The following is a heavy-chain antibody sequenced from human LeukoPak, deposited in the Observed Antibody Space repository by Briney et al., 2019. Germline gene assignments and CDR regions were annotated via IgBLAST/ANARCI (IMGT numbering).Heavy chain of an antibody. J-gene: IGHJ4*02. CDR3: ARGGVYSYGYFDY. CDR2: INAGDGNT. V-gene: IGHV1-3*01. Sequence: GASVKVSCKASGYTVTSYAIHWVRQAPGQRLEWMGWINAGDGNTKYAQNFQDRVTITSDTSASTAYMESSSLRSEDTAVYYCARGGVYSYGYFDYWGQGTLVTVSS. D-gene: IGHD3-16*01. CDR1: GYTVTSYA.